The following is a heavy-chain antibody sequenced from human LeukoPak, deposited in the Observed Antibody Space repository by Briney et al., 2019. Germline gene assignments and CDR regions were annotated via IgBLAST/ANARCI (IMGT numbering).Heavy chain of an antibody. Sequence: GSLRLSCAASGFTFSSYGMHWVRQAPGKGLEWVAFIRYDGSNKYYADSVKGRFTISRDNSKNTLYLQMNSLRAEDTAVYYCAKVRHPNKYYSRSWSSFDYWGQGTLVTVSS. CDR2: IRYDGSNK. CDR1: GFTFSSYG. J-gene: IGHJ4*02. V-gene: IGHV3-30*02. D-gene: IGHD6-13*01. CDR3: AKVRHPNKYYSRSWSSFDY.